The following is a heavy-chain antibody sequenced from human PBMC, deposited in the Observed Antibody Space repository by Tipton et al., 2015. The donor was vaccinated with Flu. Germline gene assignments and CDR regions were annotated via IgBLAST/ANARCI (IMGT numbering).Heavy chain of an antibody. Sequence: SLRLSCAASGFRFNTFWMNWVRQAPGKGLEWVAIIKQDASEKLYVDSVEGRFTISRDNAKNSLSLQMDSLRGDDTAVYHCAGGSGWLITDWGQGTLVTVSS. V-gene: IGHV3-7*01. D-gene: IGHD6-19*01. CDR1: GFRFNTFW. J-gene: IGHJ4*02. CDR2: IKQDASEK. CDR3: AGGSGWLITD.